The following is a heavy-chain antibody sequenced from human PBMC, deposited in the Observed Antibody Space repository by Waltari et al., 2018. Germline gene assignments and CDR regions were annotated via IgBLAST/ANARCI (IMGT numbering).Heavy chain of an antibody. CDR1: GFAFSDHF. D-gene: IGHD1-26*01. J-gene: IGHJ4*02. CDR2: IKNRAHHYTT. Sequence: ELQLVESGGDLVQPGGSLRLSCAASGFAFSDHFMDWVRQAPGKGLEGVGQIKNRAHHYTTEYAASVRGRFNISRDDSKNLLYLQMNSLTTMDTAVYYCAQYYVGFWGPGSVVTVSS. V-gene: IGHV3-72*01. CDR3: AQYYVGF.